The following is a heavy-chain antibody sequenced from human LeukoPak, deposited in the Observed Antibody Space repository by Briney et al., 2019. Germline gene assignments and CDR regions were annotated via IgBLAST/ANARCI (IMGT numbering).Heavy chain of an antibody. CDR1: EFTFRSYA. Sequence: PGGSLRLFCAASEFTFRSYAMTWVRQAPGKGLEWVSGISAGGGTTYYADSVKGRFSISRDNSKKTVYLQMNSLRAEDTAVYYCAKDSSSWSHIYMDVWGKGTTVTVSS. D-gene: IGHD6-13*01. V-gene: IGHV3-23*01. J-gene: IGHJ6*03. CDR2: ISAGGGTT. CDR3: AKDSSSWSHIYMDV.